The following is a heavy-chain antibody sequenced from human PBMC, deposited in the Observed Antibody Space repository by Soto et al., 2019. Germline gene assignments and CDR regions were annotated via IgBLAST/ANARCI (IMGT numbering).Heavy chain of an antibody. J-gene: IGHJ6*02. Sequence: GGSLRLSCVASGFIFSSYGMHWVRQAPGKGLEWVAVISYDGSNKYYADSVKGRFTISRDNSKNTLYLQMNSLRAEDTAVYYCAKDRAVAAKYYYYGVDVWGQGTTVTVSS. CDR2: ISYDGSNK. V-gene: IGHV3-30*18. D-gene: IGHD6-19*01. CDR3: AKDRAVAAKYYYYGVDV. CDR1: GFIFSSYG.